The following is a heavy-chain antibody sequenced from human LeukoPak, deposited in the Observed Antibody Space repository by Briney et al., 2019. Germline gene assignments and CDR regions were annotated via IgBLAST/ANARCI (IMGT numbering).Heavy chain of an antibody. CDR3: ARDIGYCSSTSCYTHDY. V-gene: IGHV1-2*02. D-gene: IGHD2-2*02. CDR1: GYTFTGYY. Sequence: ASVKVSCKASGYTFTGYYMHWVRQAPGQGMEWMGWINPNSGGTNYAQKFQGRVTMTRDKDNRRAYMELSRLRSDDTAVYYCARDIGYCSSTSCYTHDYWGQGTLVTVSS. J-gene: IGHJ4*02. CDR2: INPNSGGT.